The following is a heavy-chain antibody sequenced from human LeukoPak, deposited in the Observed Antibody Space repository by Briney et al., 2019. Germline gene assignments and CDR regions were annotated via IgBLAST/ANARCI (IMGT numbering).Heavy chain of an antibody. CDR1: GGSISPYY. D-gene: IGHD2-15*01. CDR3: ARTLGYCSGGSCYQYAFDI. J-gene: IGHJ3*02. Sequence: SETLSLTCTVSGGSISPYYWSWIRQPPGKGLEWIGYIYYSGSTNYIPSLKSRVTISVDTSKNQFSLKLSSVTAADTAVYYCARTLGYCSGGSCYQYAFDIWGLGTVVTVSA. V-gene: IGHV4-59*01. CDR2: IYYSGST.